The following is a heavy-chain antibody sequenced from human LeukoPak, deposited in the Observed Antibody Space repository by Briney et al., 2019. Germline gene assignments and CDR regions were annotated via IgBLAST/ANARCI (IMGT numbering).Heavy chain of an antibody. J-gene: IGHJ4*02. CDR3: ARGSRGYYGSGSSYYFDY. V-gene: IGHV1-8*01. D-gene: IGHD3-10*01. CDR2: MNPNSGNT. Sequence: GASVKVSCKASGYTFTSYDINWVRQATGQGLEWMGWMNPNSGNTGYAQKFQGRVTMTRNTSISTAYMELSSLRSEDTAVYYCARGSRGYYGSGSSYYFDYWGQGTLVTVSS. CDR1: GYTFTSYD.